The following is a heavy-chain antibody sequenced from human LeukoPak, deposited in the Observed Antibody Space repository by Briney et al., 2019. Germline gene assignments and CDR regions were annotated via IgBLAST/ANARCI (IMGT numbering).Heavy chain of an antibody. V-gene: IGHV1-8*02. CDR1: GYTFTSYD. CDR2: MNPSSGST. J-gene: IGHJ4*02. Sequence: EASVKVSCKASGYTFTSYDINWVRQAPGQGLEWMGWMNPSSGSTGQAQNFQGRVTMTRNTAITTAFMELNGLRSEDTAVYYCQRIADDSDYRDYWGQGTLVTVSS. D-gene: IGHD2-21*01. CDR3: QRIADDSDYRDY.